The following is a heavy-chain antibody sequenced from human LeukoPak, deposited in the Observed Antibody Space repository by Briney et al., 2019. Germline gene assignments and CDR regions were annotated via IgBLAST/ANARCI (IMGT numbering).Heavy chain of an antibody. J-gene: IGHJ4*02. CDR2: TRNRADSYTT. V-gene: IGHV3-72*01. D-gene: IGHD4-17*01. Sequence: GGSLRLSCAACGFSLSNHYMDWVRQAPGKGPEWVGRTRNRADSYTTEYAASVRGRFITSRDDSKNSLFLQMNSLKTEDTAVYFCARGFDYGDGFDYWGQGTLVTVSS. CDR3: ARGFDYGDGFDY. CDR1: GFSLSNHY.